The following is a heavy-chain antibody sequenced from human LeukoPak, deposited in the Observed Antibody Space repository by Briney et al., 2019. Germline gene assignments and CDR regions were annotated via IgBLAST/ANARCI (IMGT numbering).Heavy chain of an antibody. CDR3: ARGGSGSYPQPGLY. CDR1: GYTLTVYY. CDR2: IDPNSGGT. D-gene: IGHD1-26*01. Sequence: ASVNVSFKSSGYTLTVYYMHWVRQAPGQGLEWMGWIDPNSGGTNYAQKFQGRVAMTRDTSISTAYMELSRLRSDDTAVYYCARGGSGSYPQPGLYWGQGTLVTVSS. V-gene: IGHV1-2*02. J-gene: IGHJ4*02.